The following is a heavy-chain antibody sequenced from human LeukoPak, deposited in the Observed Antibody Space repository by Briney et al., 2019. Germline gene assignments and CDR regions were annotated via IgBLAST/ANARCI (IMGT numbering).Heavy chain of an antibody. CDR3: ARQGDCSSTSCYRYDAFDI. CDR2: IYPGDSDT. Sequence: GESLKISCKGSGYSFTSYWIGWVRQMPGKGLEWTGIIYPGDSDTRYSLSFQGQVTISADKSISTAYLQWSSLKASDTAMYYCARQGDCSSTSCYRYDAFDIWGQGTMVTVSS. J-gene: IGHJ3*02. D-gene: IGHD2-2*01. V-gene: IGHV5-51*01. CDR1: GYSFTSYW.